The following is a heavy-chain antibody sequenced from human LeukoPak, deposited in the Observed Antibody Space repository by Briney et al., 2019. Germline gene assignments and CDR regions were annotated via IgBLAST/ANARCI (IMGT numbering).Heavy chain of an antibody. CDR2: ISSSSSTI. Sequence: RGSLRLSCAASGFTFSSYSMNWVRQAPGKGLEWVSYISSSSSTIYYADSVKGRFTISRDNAKNSLYLQMNSLRAEDTAVYYCARDTYYDFWSGYYGSGYYYYMDVWGKGTTVTVSS. J-gene: IGHJ6*03. CDR1: GFTFSSYS. CDR3: ARDTYYDFWSGYYGSGYYYYMDV. D-gene: IGHD3-3*01. V-gene: IGHV3-48*04.